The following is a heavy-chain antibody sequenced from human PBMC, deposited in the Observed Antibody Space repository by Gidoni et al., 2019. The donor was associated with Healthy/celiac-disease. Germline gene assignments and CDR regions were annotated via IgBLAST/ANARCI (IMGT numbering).Heavy chain of an antibody. J-gene: IGHJ5*02. V-gene: IGHV4-34*01. CDR3: ARGGLRGRFLEWLPIRSTFDP. D-gene: IGHD3-3*01. CDR1: GGSFSGSY. Sequence: QVQLQQWGAGLLKPSETLSLTCAVYGGSFSGSYWSWIRQPPGKGLEWIGEINHSGSTNYNPSLKSRVTISVDTSKNQFSLKLSSVTAADTAVYYCARGGLRGRFLEWLPIRSTFDPWGQGTLVTVSS. CDR2: INHSGST.